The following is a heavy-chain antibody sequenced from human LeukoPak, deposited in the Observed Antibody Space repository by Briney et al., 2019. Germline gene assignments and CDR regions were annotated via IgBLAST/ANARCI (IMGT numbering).Heavy chain of an antibody. Sequence: SETLPLTCSVSGYSISSGYYWGWIRQPPGKGLEWIASIYHSGSTYYNPSLKSRVTISVDTSKNQFSLKLSSVTAADTAVYYCARVDFREYSSSSFDNWGQGTLVTVSS. CDR2: IYHSGST. CDR3: ARVDFREYSSSSFDN. CDR1: GYSISSGYY. V-gene: IGHV4-38-2*02. J-gene: IGHJ4*02. D-gene: IGHD6-6*01.